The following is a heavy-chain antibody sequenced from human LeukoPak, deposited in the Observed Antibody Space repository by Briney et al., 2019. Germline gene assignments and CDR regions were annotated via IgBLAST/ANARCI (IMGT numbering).Heavy chain of an antibody. CDR2: ISYDGSDK. Sequence: GGSLRLSCAASGFTFSSYAMHWVRQAPGKGLEWVAVISYDGSDKYYADSVKGRFTISRDNSKNTLYLQMNSLRAEDTAVYHCARGSLVNTAMVTGDLFGYWGQGALVTVSS. J-gene: IGHJ4*02. CDR3: ARGSLVNTAMVTGDLFGY. V-gene: IGHV3-30-3*01. D-gene: IGHD5-18*01. CDR1: GFTFSSYA.